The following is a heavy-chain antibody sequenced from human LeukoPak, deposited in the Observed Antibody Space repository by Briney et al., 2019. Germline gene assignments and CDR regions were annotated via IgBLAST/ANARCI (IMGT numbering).Heavy chain of an antibody. CDR2: IYYSGST. V-gene: IGHV4-59*01. D-gene: IGHD1-14*01. CDR1: GGSISSYY. CDR3: ARDIRTGSFDY. Sequence: SETLSLTCTVSGGSISSYYWSWIRQPPGKGLEWIGYIYYSGSTNYNPSLKSRVTISVDTSKNQFSLKLSSVTAADTAVYYCARDIRTGSFDYWGQGTLVTASS. J-gene: IGHJ4*02.